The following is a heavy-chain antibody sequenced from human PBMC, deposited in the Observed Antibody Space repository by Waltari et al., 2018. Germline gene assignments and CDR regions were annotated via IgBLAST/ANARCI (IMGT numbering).Heavy chain of an antibody. Sequence: QLQLQESGSGLVKPSQTLSLTCAVSGCSISSGGYSWSWIRPPPGKGLDWSGYSYHCGSTYHSPALKSRVTISVDRSKNQFSLKLSSVTAADTAVYYCARGDYYDFWSGYYPNNNWFDPWGQGTLVTVSS. D-gene: IGHD3-3*01. V-gene: IGHV4-30-2*01. J-gene: IGHJ5*02. CDR2: SYHCGST. CDR3: ARGDYYDFWSGYYPNNNWFDP. CDR1: GCSISSGGYS.